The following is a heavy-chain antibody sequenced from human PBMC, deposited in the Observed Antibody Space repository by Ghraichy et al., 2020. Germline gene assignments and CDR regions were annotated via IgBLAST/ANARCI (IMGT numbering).Heavy chain of an antibody. CDR3: ARAPVAATAHYYYYGMDV. V-gene: IGHV4-39*01. CDR2: IYYSGST. CDR1: GGSISSSSYY. Sequence: SETLSLTCTVSGGSISSSSYYWGWIRQPPGKGLEWIGSIYYSGSTYYNPSLKSRVTISVDTSKNQFSLKLSSVTAADTAVYYCARAPVAATAHYYYYGMDVWGQGTTVTVSS. D-gene: IGHD2-15*01. J-gene: IGHJ6*02.